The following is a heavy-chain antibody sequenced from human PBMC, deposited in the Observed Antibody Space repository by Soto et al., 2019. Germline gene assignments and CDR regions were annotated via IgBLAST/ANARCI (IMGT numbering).Heavy chain of an antibody. D-gene: IGHD2-15*01. V-gene: IGHV1-2*04. J-gene: IGHJ4*02. Sequence: RASVKVSCKASGYTFTGYYMHWVRQAPGQGLEWMGWINPNSGGTNYAQKFQGWVTMTRDTSISTAYMELSRLRSDDTAVYYCARDRGDCSGGSCYSGVDYWGQGTLVTVSS. CDR3: ARDRGDCSGGSCYSGVDY. CDR1: GYTFTGYY. CDR2: INPNSGGT.